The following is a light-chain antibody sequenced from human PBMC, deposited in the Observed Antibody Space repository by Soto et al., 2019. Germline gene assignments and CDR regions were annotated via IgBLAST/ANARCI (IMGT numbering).Light chain of an antibody. J-gene: IGLJ2*01. CDR2: GND. CDR3: SAYAGSSAPVL. Sequence: QSALTQPPSASRTPGQRVTIPCSGSSSDIGSNSVNWYQQLPGAAPRLLIYGNDHRPSGVPDRFSASKSGTSASLAISGLRSEDEAAYYCSAYAGSSAPVLFGGGTKLTVL. V-gene: IGLV1-44*01. CDR1: SSDIGSNS.